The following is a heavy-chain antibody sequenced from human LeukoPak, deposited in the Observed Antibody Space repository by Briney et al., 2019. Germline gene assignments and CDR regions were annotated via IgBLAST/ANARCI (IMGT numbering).Heavy chain of an antibody. CDR3: ASPSYGVSS. Sequence: GGSLRLSCAASGLTFSSYAMSWVRQAPGKGLEWVSAIRGSGGSTYYADSVKGRFTISRDNSKNTLYLQMNSLRAEDTAVYYCASPSYGVSSWGQGTLVTVSS. V-gene: IGHV3-23*01. D-gene: IGHD3-10*01. CDR2: IRGSGGST. CDR1: GLTFSSYA. J-gene: IGHJ1*01.